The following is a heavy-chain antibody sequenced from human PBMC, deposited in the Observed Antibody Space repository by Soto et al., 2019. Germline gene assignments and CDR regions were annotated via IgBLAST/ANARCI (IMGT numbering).Heavy chain of an antibody. J-gene: IGHJ4*02. D-gene: IGHD3-3*01. CDR1: GFTFSSYA. CDR3: ARTGGTFGVVTFDY. CDR2: ISYDGSNK. Sequence: GGSLRLSCAASGFTFSSYAMHWVRQAPGKGLEWVAVISYDGSNKYYADSVKGRFTISRDNSKNTLYLQMNSLRAEDTAVYYCARTGGTFGVVTFDYWGQGTPVTVSS. V-gene: IGHV3-30-3*01.